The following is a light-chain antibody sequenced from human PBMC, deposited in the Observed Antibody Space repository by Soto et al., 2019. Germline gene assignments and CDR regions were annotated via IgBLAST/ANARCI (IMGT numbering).Light chain of an antibody. J-gene: IGLJ1*01. CDR2: EVS. Sequence: QSALTQPASVSESPGQSITISCTGTSSDVGGYNYVSWYQQHPGKAPKLMIYEVSNRPSGVSDRFFGSKSGNTASLTISGLQAEDEADYYCSSYTSTSTPYVFGTGTKLTVL. V-gene: IGLV2-14*01. CDR3: SSYTSTSTPYV. CDR1: SSDVGGYNY.